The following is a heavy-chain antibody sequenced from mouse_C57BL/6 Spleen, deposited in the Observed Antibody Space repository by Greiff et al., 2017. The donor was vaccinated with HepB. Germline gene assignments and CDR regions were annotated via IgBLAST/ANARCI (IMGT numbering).Heavy chain of an antibody. D-gene: IGHD2-3*01. CDR2: IYPGDGDT. V-gene: IGHV1-80*01. CDR1: GYAFSSYW. Sequence: VQLQQSGAELVKPGASVKISCKASGYAFSSYWMNWVKQRPGKGLEWIGQIYPGDGDTNYNGKFKGKATLTADKSSSTAYMQLSSLTSEDSAVYFCARWSYDGYSDYYAMDYWGQGTSVTVSS. CDR3: ARWSYDGYSDYYAMDY. J-gene: IGHJ4*01.